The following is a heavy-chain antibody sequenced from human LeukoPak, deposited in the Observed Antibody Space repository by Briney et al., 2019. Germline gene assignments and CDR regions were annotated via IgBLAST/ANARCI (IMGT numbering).Heavy chain of an antibody. V-gene: IGHV1-2*02. D-gene: IGHD1-26*01. CDR1: GYTFTGYY. CDR2: INPNSGGT. Sequence: GASVKVSCKASGYTFTGYYMHWVRQAPGQGLEWMGWINPNSGGTNYAQKFQGRVTMTRDTSISTAYMELSRLRSDDTAVYYCARNSGSYYPNYYYYMDVWGKGTTVTVSS. CDR3: ARNSGSYYPNYYYYMDV. J-gene: IGHJ6*03.